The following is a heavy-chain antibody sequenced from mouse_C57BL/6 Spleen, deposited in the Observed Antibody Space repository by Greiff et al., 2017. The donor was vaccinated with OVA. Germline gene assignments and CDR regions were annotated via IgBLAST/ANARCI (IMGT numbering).Heavy chain of an antibody. CDR2: IDPETGGT. CDR1: GYTFTDYE. J-gene: IGHJ1*03. Sequence: VQLQQSGAELVRPGASVTLSCKASGYTFTDYEMHWVKQTPVHGLEWIGAIDPETGGTAYNQKFKGKAILTADKSSSTAYMELRSLTSEDSAVYYCTRGDYDRYFDVWGTGTTVTVSS. V-gene: IGHV1-15*01. CDR3: TRGDYDRYFDV. D-gene: IGHD2-4*01.